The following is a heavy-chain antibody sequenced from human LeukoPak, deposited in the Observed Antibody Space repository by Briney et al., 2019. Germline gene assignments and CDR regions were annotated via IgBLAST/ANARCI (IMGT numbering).Heavy chain of an antibody. CDR2: INHSGST. D-gene: IGHD3-3*01. CDR3: ARGVRLMY. V-gene: IGHV4-34*01. CDR1: GGSFSGYY. Sequence: SETLSLTCAVYGGSFSGYYWSWIRQPPGKGLEWIGEINHSGSTNYNPSLKSRVTISVDTSKNQFSLKLSSVTAADTAVYYRARGVRLMYWGQGTLVTVSS. J-gene: IGHJ4*02.